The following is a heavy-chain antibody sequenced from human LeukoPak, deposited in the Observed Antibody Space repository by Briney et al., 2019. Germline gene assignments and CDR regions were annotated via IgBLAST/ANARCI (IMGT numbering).Heavy chain of an antibody. CDR2: IKSKTDGGTT. CDR1: GFTFSSYS. J-gene: IGHJ3*02. D-gene: IGHD3-22*01. CDR3: TAYYDSSGYYYPDAFDI. Sequence: GGSLRLSCAASGFTFSSYSMNWVRQAPGKGLEWVGRIKSKTDGGTTDYAAPVKGRFTISRDDSKNTLYLQMNSLKTEDTAVYYCTAYYDSSGYYYPDAFDIWGQGTMVTVSS. V-gene: IGHV3-15*01.